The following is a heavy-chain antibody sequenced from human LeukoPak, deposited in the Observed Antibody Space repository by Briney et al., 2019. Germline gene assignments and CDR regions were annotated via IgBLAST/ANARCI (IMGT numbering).Heavy chain of an antibody. D-gene: IGHD3-22*01. J-gene: IGHJ4*02. CDR2: ISYDGSNK. V-gene: IGHV3-30*04. CDR3: ARRAPSYDSSGYYYGTLDY. CDR1: GFTFRSRA. Sequence: PGGSLRLSCAVSGFTFRSRAMHWVRQAPGKGLEWVAVISYDGSNKYYADSVKGRFTISRDNSKNTLYLQMNSLRAEDTAVYYCARRAPSYDSSGYYYGTLDYWGQGTLVTVSS.